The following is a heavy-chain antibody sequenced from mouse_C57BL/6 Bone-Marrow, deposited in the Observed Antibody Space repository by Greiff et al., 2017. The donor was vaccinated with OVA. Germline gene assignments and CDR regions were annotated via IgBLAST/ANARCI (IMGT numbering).Heavy chain of an antibody. D-gene: IGHD1-1*01. Sequence: VQLQQSGAELAKPGASVKLSCKASGYTFTSYWMHWVKQRPGQGLEWIGYINPSSGYTKYNQKFKGKATLTVDTSSSTAYMQLSILTSEDSAVYDCAIYGSSFYYAMDYWGQGTSVTVSS. CDR1: GYTFTSYW. CDR3: AIYGSSFYYAMDY. V-gene: IGHV1-7*01. J-gene: IGHJ4*01. CDR2: INPSSGYT.